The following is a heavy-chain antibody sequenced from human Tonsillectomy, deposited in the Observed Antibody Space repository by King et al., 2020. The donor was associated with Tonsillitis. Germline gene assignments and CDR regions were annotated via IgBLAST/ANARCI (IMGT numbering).Heavy chain of an antibody. CDR2: INSDGSTP. Sequence: VQLVESGGGLVQPGGSLRLSCAASGFTFSSYWMHWVRQAPGKGLVWVSRINSDGSTPSHADSVKGRFTISRDNAKNTLYLEMNSLRAEDTAVYYCLSGSTNYWGRGTLVTVSS. D-gene: IGHD1-26*01. CDR3: LSGSTNY. V-gene: IGHV3-74*01. CDR1: GFTFSSYW. J-gene: IGHJ4*02.